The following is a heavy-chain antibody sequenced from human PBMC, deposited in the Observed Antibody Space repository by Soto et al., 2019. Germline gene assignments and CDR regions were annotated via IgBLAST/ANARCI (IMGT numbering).Heavy chain of an antibody. CDR2: IIPIFGTA. CDR3: ARGINYYDSSGYYYPDPYGMDV. V-gene: IGHV1-69*13. Sequence: VASVKVSCKASGGTFSSYAISWVRQAPGQGLEWMGGIIPIFGTANYAQKFQGRVTITADESTSTAYMELSSLRSEDTAVYYCARGINYYDSSGYYYPDPYGMDVWGQGTTVTVSS. D-gene: IGHD3-22*01. J-gene: IGHJ6*02. CDR1: GGTFSSYA.